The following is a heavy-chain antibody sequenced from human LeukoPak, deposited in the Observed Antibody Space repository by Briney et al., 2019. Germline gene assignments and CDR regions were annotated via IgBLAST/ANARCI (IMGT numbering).Heavy chain of an antibody. D-gene: IGHD2-15*01. V-gene: IGHV3-23*01. Sequence: GGSLGLSCAASGFTFSSYAMTWVRQAPGKGLEWVSAISGSGGSSYYADSVKGRFTISRDNSKNTLFLQMNSLRAEDTAVYYCATRDPGHYCSGGGCYATLDYWGQGTLVTVSS. J-gene: IGHJ4*02. CDR3: ATRDPGHYCSGGGCYATLDY. CDR1: GFTFSSYA. CDR2: ISGSGGSS.